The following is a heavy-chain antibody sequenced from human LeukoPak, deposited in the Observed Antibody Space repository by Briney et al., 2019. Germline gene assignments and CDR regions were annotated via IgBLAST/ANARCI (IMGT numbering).Heavy chain of an antibody. CDR3: ARDQEGFDY. Sequence: ASVKVSCKASGYTFTNYDFNWMRQATGQGLEWMGMIYPRDGSTSYAQKFQGRVTVTRDTSTSTVHMELSGLRSEDTAVYYCARDQEGFDYWGQGTLVTVSS. CDR1: GYTFTNYD. V-gene: IGHV1-46*01. CDR2: IYPRDGST. J-gene: IGHJ4*02.